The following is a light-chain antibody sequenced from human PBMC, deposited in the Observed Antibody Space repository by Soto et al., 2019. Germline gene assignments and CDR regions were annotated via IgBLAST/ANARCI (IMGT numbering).Light chain of an antibody. CDR2: SAS. J-gene: IGKJ1*01. CDR1: QNIRTY. V-gene: IGKV1-39*01. Sequence: DIQMTQSPSTLSASVGDRVTITCRASQNIRTYLNWYQQKPGRAPKLLIHSASALPSGVPSRFSGSGSGTDFTLAISNLQPEDFATYYCHQTYSGRSFGQGTKVDIK. CDR3: HQTYSGRS.